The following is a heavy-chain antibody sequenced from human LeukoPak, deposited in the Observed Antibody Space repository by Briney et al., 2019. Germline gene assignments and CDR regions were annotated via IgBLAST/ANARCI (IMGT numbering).Heavy chain of an antibody. CDR2: TYHSGST. CDR1: GGSISSYY. J-gene: IGHJ4*02. Sequence: SETLSLTCTVSGGSISSYYWSWIRQPPGKGLEWIGSTYHSGSTYYNPSLKSRVTISVDTSKNQFSLKLSSVTAADTAVYYCARYPPVNARFDYWGQGTLVTVSS. D-gene: IGHD6-6*01. V-gene: IGHV4-59*08. CDR3: ARYPPVNARFDY.